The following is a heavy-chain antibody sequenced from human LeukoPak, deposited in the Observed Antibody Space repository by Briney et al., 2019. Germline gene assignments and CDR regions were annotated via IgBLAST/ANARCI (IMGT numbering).Heavy chain of an antibody. CDR1: GGSILTTNW. CDR2: VHLSGTS. D-gene: IGHD1-26*01. V-gene: IGHV4-4*02. Sequence: PSGTLSLTRAVSGGSILTTNWWGRVRQPPGKGLEWIGEVHLSGTSNYNPSLKSRVSMSIDKSKNQLSLKLTSVTAADTAMYYCARESGAFSPFGFWGQGTLVTVSS. CDR3: ARESGAFSPFGF. J-gene: IGHJ4*02.